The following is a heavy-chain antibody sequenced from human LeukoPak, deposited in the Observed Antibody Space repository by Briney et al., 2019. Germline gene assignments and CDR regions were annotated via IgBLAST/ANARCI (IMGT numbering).Heavy chain of an antibody. CDR3: ARVDGGTFDD. Sequence: ASVKVSCKASGYTFTSYGISWVRQAPGQGLEGMGWISAYNGNTNYAQKLQGRVTMTTDASTSTAYLQLRSLRTDDTAVYYCARVDGGTFDDWGQGTLLTVSS. V-gene: IGHV1-18*01. D-gene: IGHD4-23*01. CDR2: ISAYNGNT. J-gene: IGHJ4*02. CDR1: GYTFTSYG.